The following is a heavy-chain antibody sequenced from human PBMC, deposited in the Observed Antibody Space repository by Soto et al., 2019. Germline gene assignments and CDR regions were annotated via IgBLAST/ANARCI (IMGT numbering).Heavy chain of an antibody. J-gene: IGHJ4*02. D-gene: IGHD3-16*01. CDR1: GGSFSGYY. CDR3: ARGSLEIGEIPFDY. V-gene: IGHV4-34*01. CDR2: INHSGST. Sequence: QVQLQQWGAGLLKPSETLSLTCAVYGGSFSGYYWSWIRQPPGKGLEWIGEINHSGSTNYNPSLKSRVTISVDTSKNQFSLKLSSVTAADTAVYYCARGSLEIGEIPFDYWGQGTLVTVSS.